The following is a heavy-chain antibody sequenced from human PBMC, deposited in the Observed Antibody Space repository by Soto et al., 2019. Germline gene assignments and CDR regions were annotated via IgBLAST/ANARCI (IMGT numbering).Heavy chain of an antibody. CDR2: IYYSGST. Sequence: ASETLSLTCTVSGVSISSYYWSWIRQPPGKGLEWIGYIYYSGSTNYNPSLKSRVTISVDTSKNQFSLKLSSVTAADTAVYYCARTRRITIFGVAKSYFDYWGQGTLVTVSS. CDR3: ARTRRITIFGVAKSYFDY. D-gene: IGHD3-3*01. V-gene: IGHV4-59*01. J-gene: IGHJ4*02. CDR1: GVSISSYY.